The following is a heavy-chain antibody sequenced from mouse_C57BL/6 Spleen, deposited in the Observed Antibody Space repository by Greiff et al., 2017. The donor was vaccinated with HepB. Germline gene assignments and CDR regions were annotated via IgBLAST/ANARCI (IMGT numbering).Heavy chain of an antibody. V-gene: IGHV1-55*01. CDR3: ARGLDSSGSAWFAY. D-gene: IGHD3-2*02. Sequence: VQLQQPGAELVKPGASVKMSCKASGYTFTSYWITWVKQRPGQGLEWIGDIYPGSGSTNYNEKFKSKATLTVDTSSSTAYMQLSSLTSEDSAVYYCARGLDSSGSAWFAYWGQGTLVTVSA. J-gene: IGHJ3*01. CDR2: IYPGSGST. CDR1: GYTFTSYW.